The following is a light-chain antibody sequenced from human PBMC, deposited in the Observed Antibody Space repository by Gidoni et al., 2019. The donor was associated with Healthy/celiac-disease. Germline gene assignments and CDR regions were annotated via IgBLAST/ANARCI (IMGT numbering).Light chain of an antibody. CDR1: PSVLYSSNNKNY. Sequence: DIVMTQAPDSLAVSLGERATINCKSSPSVLYSSNNKNYLAWYPQKPGQPPKLLIYWASTRESGVPDRFSGSGSGTYFPLTLSSLQAEDVAVYYCQQYYSTPRTFGQGPKVEIK. CDR3: QQYYSTPRT. CDR2: WAS. J-gene: IGKJ1*01. V-gene: IGKV4-1*01.